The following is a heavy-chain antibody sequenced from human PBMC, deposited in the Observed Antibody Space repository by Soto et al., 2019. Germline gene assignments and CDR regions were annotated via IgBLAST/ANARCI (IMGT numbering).Heavy chain of an antibody. D-gene: IGHD5-18*01. CDR2: ISGYNGNT. CDR1: GYTFSNYG. CDR3: ARDPGFGFGYSESFAKDV. V-gene: IGHV1-18*01. J-gene: IGHJ6*02. Sequence: VKVSCNASGYTFSNYGISWVRQGPGQGLEWMGWISGYNGNTHYEEKFQDRIKMTTDTSTSTTYLELRRLRSDDTAVYFCARDPGFGFGYSESFAKDVWGQGTTVTVSS.